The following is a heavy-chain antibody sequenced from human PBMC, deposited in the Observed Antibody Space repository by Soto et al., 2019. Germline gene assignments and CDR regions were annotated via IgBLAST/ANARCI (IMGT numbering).Heavy chain of an antibody. D-gene: IGHD1-26*01. CDR1: GFTFSSYW. J-gene: IGHJ4*02. CDR3: ARRRSGSYTTLYYFDY. CDR2: IKQDGSEK. Sequence: GGSLSLSCAASGFTFSSYWMSWVRQAPGKGLEWVANIKQDGSEKYYVDSVKGRFTISRDNAKNSLYLQMNSLRAEDTAVYYCARRRSGSYTTLYYFDYWGQGTLVTVSS. V-gene: IGHV3-7*03.